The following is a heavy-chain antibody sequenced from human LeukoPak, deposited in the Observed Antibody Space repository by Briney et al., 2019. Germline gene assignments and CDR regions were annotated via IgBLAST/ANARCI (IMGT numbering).Heavy chain of an antibody. CDR1: GFTLSSYD. CDR2: ISGSGGST. CDR3: AKDADSSGWCDY. Sequence: GGSLRLSCAASGFTLSSYDMSGGRHAPGKGLEWVSSISGSGGSTYYADSVKGRFTISRENPKNTLYLQVNSLRAEDTAVYYCAKDADSSGWCDYWGEGTLVTVSS. V-gene: IGHV3-23*01. J-gene: IGHJ4*02. D-gene: IGHD6-19*01.